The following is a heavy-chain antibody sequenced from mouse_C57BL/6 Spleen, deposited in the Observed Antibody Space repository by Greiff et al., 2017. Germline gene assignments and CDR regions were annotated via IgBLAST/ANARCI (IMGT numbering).Heavy chain of an antibody. V-gene: IGHV1-82*01. J-gene: IGHJ2*01. CDR1: GYAFSSSW. D-gene: IGHD1-1*01. Sequence: QVHVKQSGPELVKPGASVKISCKASGYAFSSSWMNWVKQRPGKGLEWIGRIYPGDGDTNYNGKFKGKATLTADKSSSTAYMQRSSLTSEDSAVFFCARVRDDYFDYWGQGTTLTVSS. CDR3: ARVRDDYFDY. CDR2: IYPGDGDT.